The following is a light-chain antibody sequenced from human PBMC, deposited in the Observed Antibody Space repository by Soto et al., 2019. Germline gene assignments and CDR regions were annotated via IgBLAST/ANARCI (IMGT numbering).Light chain of an antibody. V-gene: IGKV3-15*01. CDR3: QHYNNWPSWT. J-gene: IGKJ1*01. CDR1: QSVSSS. CDR2: GAS. Sequence: EIVMTQSPATLSVFIGYRVTLSCRPIQSVSSSLAWYQQKPAQAPRLLIHGASTRATGVPTRFSGSGSGTEFTLTISSLQSEDFAVYYCQHYNNWPSWTFGQGTKVDIK.